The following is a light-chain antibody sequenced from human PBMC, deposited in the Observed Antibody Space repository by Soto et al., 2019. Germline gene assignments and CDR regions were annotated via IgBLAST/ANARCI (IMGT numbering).Light chain of an antibody. CDR2: QAS. V-gene: IGKV1-5*03. J-gene: IGKJ1*01. CDR3: QVTVPFWT. Sequence: DIQMTQSPSTLSASVGDRVTITCRASQSISRWLAWYQQKPGKAPKLLIYQASSLESGVPSRFSGSGSGTEFTLSVGCQQTIDLPTNVYQVTVPFWTLGEGTRV. CDR1: QSISRW.